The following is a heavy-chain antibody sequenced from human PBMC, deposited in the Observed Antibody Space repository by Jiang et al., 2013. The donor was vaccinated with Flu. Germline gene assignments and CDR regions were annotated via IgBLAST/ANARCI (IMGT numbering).Heavy chain of an antibody. CDR2: IIPILGIA. CDR3: ATLDSNDYADTVYYGMDV. CDR1: GGTFSSYA. V-gene: IGHV1-69*04. D-gene: IGHD4-17*01. J-gene: IGHJ6*04. Sequence: GAEVKKPGSSVKVSCKASGGTFSSYAISWVRQAPGQGLEWMGRIIPILGIANYAQKFQGRVTITADKSTSTAYMELSSLRSEDTAVYYCATLDSNDYADTVYYGMDVWGKGTTVTVSS.